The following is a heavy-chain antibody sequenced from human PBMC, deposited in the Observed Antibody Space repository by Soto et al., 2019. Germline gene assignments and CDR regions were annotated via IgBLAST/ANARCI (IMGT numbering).Heavy chain of an antibody. CDR2: ISGSGGST. CDR3: AKDRITMVRGVINDYYYGMDV. Sequence: GGSLRLSCAASGFTFSSYAMSWVRQAPGKGLEWVSAISGSGGSTYYADSVKGRFTISRDNSKNTLYLQMDSLRAEDTAVYYCAKDRITMVRGVINDYYYGMDVWGQGTTVTVSS. CDR1: GFTFSSYA. J-gene: IGHJ6*02. V-gene: IGHV3-23*01. D-gene: IGHD3-10*01.